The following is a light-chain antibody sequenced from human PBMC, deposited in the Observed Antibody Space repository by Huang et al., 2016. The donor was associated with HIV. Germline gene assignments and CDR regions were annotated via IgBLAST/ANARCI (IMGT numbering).Light chain of an antibody. Sequence: SLSASVGDRVTITCRASQGISNSLAWYQQKPGKAPKLLLYAASRLKSGVPSRFSGSGSGTDYTLTINSLQPEDFATYYCQQYYSTPPITFGQGTRLEIK. J-gene: IGKJ5*01. CDR1: QGISNS. V-gene: IGKV1-NL1*01. CDR2: AAS. CDR3: QQYYSTPPIT.